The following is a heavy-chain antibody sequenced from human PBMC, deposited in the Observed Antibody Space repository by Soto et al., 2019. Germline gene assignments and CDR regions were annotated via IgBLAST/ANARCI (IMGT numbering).Heavy chain of an antibody. V-gene: IGHV4-59*01. J-gene: IGHJ4*02. CDR1: GGSISSYY. CDR2: IYYSVVT. D-gene: IGHD3-22*01. Sequence: SATLSVTCTVSGGSISSYYWSWIRQPPGKGLEWIGYIYYSVVTNYNPSLKSRVTISVDTSKNQFSLKLSSVTAADTAVYYCARADYYDSSGYYDFDYWGQGTLVTVSS. CDR3: ARADYYDSSGYYDFDY.